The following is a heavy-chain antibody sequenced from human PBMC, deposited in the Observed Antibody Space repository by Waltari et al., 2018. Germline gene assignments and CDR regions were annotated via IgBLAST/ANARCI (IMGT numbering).Heavy chain of an antibody. CDR2: IYYSGST. J-gene: IGHJ4*02. D-gene: IGHD6-13*01. CDR3: ARERVGAAADY. Sequence: QLQLQESGPGLVKPSETLSLTCTVSGGSLSSSSYYWGWIRQPPGKGLEWIGSIYYSGSTYYNPSLKSRVTISVDTSKNQFSLKLSSVTAADTAVYYCARERVGAAADYWGQGTLVTVSS. V-gene: IGHV4-39*07. CDR1: GGSLSSSSYY.